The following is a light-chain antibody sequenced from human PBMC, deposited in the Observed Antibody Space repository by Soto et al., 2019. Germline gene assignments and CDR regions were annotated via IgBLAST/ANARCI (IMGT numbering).Light chain of an antibody. CDR1: SSDVGSYDF. CDR3: SSYSSGAGRYV. CDR2: EVS. J-gene: IGLJ1*01. Sequence: QSVLTQPASVSGSPGQSITMSCTGTSSDVGSYDFVSWYQQHPGKAPKLLIYEVSNRPSGVSARFSGSKSDNTASLTISGLQAADEGDFFCSSYSSGAGRYVFGSGTRRPS. V-gene: IGLV2-14*01.